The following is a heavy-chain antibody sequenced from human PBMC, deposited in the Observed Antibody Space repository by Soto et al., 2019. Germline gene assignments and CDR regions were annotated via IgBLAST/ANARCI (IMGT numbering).Heavy chain of an antibody. Sequence: SETLSLTCAVYGGSFSGYYWSWIRQPPGKGLEWIGEINHSGSTNYNPSLKSRVTISVDTSKNQFSLKLSSVTAADTAVYYCARGLGPKGVVVPAAIRRYNGYYHMDVWGKGTPVTVPS. CDR2: INHSGST. D-gene: IGHD2-2*01. J-gene: IGHJ6*03. CDR1: GGSFSGYY. V-gene: IGHV4-34*01. CDR3: ARGLGPKGVVVPAAIRRYNGYYHMDV.